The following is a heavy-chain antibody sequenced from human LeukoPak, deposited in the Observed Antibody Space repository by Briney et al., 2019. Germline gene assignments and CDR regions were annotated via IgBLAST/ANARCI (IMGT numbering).Heavy chain of an antibody. CDR1: GYTFTGYY. CDR3: ARGRIAARLLYDAY. Sequence: ASVKVSCKASGYTFTGYYMHWVRQAPGQGLEWMGRINPNSGGTNYAQKFQGRVTMTRDTSISTAYMELSRLRSDDTAVYYCARGRIAARLLYDAYWGQGTLVTVSS. D-gene: IGHD6-6*01. V-gene: IGHV1-2*06. J-gene: IGHJ4*02. CDR2: INPNSGGT.